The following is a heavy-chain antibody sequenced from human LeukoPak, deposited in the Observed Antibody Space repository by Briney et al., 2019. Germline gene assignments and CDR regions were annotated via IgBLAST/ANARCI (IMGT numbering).Heavy chain of an antibody. D-gene: IGHD5-18*01. CDR2: IIPIFGTA. CDR3: ARGDTGSLWPIYYYYYMDV. Sequence: SVKVSCKASGGTFSSYAISWVRQAPGQGLEWMGRIIPIFGTANYARKFQGRVTITTDESTSTAYMELSSLRSEDTAVYYCARGDTGSLWPIYYYYYMDVWGKGTTVTVSS. V-gene: IGHV1-69*05. CDR1: GGTFSSYA. J-gene: IGHJ6*03.